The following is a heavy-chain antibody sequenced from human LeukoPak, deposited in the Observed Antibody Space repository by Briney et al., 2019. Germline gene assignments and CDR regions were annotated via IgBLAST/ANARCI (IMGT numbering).Heavy chain of an antibody. CDR1: GGSISSSSYY. D-gene: IGHD6-19*01. CDR3: ARAVGPRNERVTQNFDY. V-gene: IGHV4-39*01. Sequence: SETLSLTCTVSGGSISSSSYYWGWIRQPPGKGLEWIGSIYYSGSTYYNPSLKSRVTISVDTSKNQFSLKLSSVTAADTAVYYCARAVGPRNERVTQNFDYWGQGTLVTVSS. CDR2: IYYSGST. J-gene: IGHJ4*02.